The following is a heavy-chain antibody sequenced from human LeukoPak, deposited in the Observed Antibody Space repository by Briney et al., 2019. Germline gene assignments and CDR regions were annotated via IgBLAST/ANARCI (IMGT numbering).Heavy chain of an antibody. CDR2: IIPILGIA. V-gene: IGHV1-69*04. CDR3: AKSSGAIAAYYFDY. Sequence: SVKVSCKASGGTFSSYAISWVRQAPGQGLEWMGRIIPILGIANYAQKFQGRVTITADKSTSTAYMELSSLRAEDTALYYCAKSSGAIAAYYFDYWGQGTLVTVSS. D-gene: IGHD6-25*01. J-gene: IGHJ4*02. CDR1: GGTFSSYA.